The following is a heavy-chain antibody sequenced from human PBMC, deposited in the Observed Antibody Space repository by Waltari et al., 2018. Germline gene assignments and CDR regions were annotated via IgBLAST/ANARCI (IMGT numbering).Heavy chain of an antibody. CDR2: IYMNDDK. CDR3: AHRRGDYYDSSYYFDY. V-gene: IGHV2-5*01. Sequence: QITLKESGPTLVKPTQTLTLTCTLSGFSLSTSGVGVGWIRQPPGQALEWLALIYMNDDKRYSTSLKSRLTITKNTTKNQVVLTMTNMDPVDTATYYCAHRRGDYYDSSYYFDYWGQGTLVTVSS. CDR1: GFSLSTSGVG. J-gene: IGHJ4*02. D-gene: IGHD3-22*01.